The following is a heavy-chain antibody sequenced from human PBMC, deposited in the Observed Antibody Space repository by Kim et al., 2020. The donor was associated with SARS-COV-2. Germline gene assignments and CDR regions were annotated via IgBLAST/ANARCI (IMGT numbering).Heavy chain of an antibody. CDR1: GFTFSNYI. V-gene: IGHV3-21*01. Sequence: GGSLRLSCAASGFTFSNYIKNWVRQAPGKGLEWVSSISSSSSYIYYADSVKGRFTISRDNAKNSLFLQMNSLGVEDTAVYYCARDGADIVVVSYGMDVWG. J-gene: IGHJ6*01. D-gene: IGHD2-2*01. CDR2: ISSSSSYI. CDR3: ARDGADIVVVSYGMDV.